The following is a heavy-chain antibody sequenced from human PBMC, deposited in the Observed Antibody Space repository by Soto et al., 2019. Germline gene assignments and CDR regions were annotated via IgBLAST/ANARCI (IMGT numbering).Heavy chain of an antibody. Sequence: ESGGGLVQPGGSLRLSCTASGFTFSDSWMTWVRQAPGKGLEWVARIKPDESEKKYADSVKGRFSISRDNAKNSMYLQMDSLGGEDTAVVYRVRGGSNYASWGQGTLVTVSS. V-gene: IGHV3-7*04. D-gene: IGHD4-4*01. J-gene: IGHJ5*02. CDR1: GFTFSDSW. CDR2: IKPDESEK. CDR3: VRGGSNYAS.